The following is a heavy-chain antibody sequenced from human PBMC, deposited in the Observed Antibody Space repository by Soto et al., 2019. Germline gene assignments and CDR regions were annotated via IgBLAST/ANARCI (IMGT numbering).Heavy chain of an antibody. V-gene: IGHV3-7*03. CDR3: AREGLVGATDN. CDR2: IKQDGREK. CDR1: GFTFSSYW. D-gene: IGHD1-26*01. Sequence: PGGSLRLSCAASGFTFSSYWMSWVRQAPGKGLDRMANIKQDGREKYYVDSVKGRFTISRDNAKNSLYLQMNSLRAEDTAVYYCAREGLVGATDNWGQGTLVKVSS. J-gene: IGHJ4*02.